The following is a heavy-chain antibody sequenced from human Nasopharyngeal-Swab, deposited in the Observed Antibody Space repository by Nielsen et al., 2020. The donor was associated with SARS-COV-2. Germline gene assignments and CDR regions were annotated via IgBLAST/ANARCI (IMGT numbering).Heavy chain of an antibody. Sequence: GGSLRLSCAASGFTFSSYWMHWVRQAPGKGLVWVSRINSDGSSTSYADSVKGRFTISRDNAKNTLYLQMNSLRAEDTAVYYCAREFGSYDWRCEEEYYFDYWGQGTLVTVSS. CDR3: AREFGSYDWRCEEEYYFDY. V-gene: IGHV3-74*01. CDR1: GFTFSSYW. CDR2: INSDGSST. J-gene: IGHJ4*02. D-gene: IGHD1-26*01.